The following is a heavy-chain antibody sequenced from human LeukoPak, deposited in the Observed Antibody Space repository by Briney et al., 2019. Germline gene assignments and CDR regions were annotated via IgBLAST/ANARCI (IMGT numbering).Heavy chain of an antibody. D-gene: IGHD3-10*01. V-gene: IGHV1-58*01. CDR3: AATSIRMVQRIIYYGKDV. CDR2: IVVGTGKT. J-gene: IGHJ6*02. Sequence: SVTVSCKASGFTNSNSSVQWVRQARGQRPEWIGWIVVGTGKTNYAQRLQERGTITRDMSTGTVDMELSSLRSEDTAVYYCAATSIRMVQRIIYYGKDVWGQGTTVTVSS. CDR1: GFTNSNSS.